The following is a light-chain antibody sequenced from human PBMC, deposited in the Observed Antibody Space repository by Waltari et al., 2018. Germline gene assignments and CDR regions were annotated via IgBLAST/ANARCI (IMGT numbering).Light chain of an antibody. Sequence: DVQLTQSPSTLSASVGDRVTITCRASQSISNWLAWYQQKPGKAPKVLIYKASNLESGVPSRFSGSGSGTEFTLTSSSLQPDDCATYYCQQYSTYSRTFGQGTKVEIK. CDR3: QQYSTYSRT. CDR1: QSISNW. V-gene: IGKV1-5*03. CDR2: KAS. J-gene: IGKJ1*01.